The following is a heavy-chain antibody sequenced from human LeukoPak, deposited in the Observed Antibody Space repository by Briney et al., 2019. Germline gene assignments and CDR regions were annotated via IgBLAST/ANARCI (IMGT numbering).Heavy chain of an antibody. J-gene: IGHJ4*02. D-gene: IGHD3-9*01. CDR3: ARAYDILTGYYY. CDR2: IIPIFGTA. Sequence: SVKVSCKASGGTFSSYAISWVRQAPGQGLEWMGGIIPIFGTANYAQKFQGRVTITADESTTTAYMELSSLRSEDTAVYYCARAYDILTGYYYWGQGTLVTVSS. CDR1: GGTFSSYA. V-gene: IGHV1-69*13.